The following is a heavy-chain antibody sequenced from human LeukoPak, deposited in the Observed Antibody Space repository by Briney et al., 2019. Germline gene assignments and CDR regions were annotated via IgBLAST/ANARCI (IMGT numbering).Heavy chain of an antibody. V-gene: IGHV3-23*01. Sequence: GGSLRLSCAASGFTFSSNAMSRVRRAPGKGLEWVSAISGSGGSTYYADSVKGRFTISRDNSKNTLYPQMNSLRAEDTAVYYCAKAHRPNCSGGSCYSGEPDAFDIWGQGTLVTVSS. J-gene: IGHJ3*02. D-gene: IGHD2-15*01. CDR2: ISGSGGST. CDR3: AKAHRPNCSGGSCYSGEPDAFDI. CDR1: GFTFSSNA.